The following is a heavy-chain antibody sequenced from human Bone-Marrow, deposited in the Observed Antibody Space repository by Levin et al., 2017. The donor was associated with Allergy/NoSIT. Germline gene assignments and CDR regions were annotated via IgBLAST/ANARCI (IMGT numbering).Heavy chain of an antibody. Sequence: GESLKISCAASGFTFSSYAMSWVRQAPGKGLEWVSAISGSGGSTYYADSVKGRFTISRDNSKNTLYLQMNSLRAEDTAVYYCAKGRLQQPTSYYFDYWGQGTLVTVSS. D-gene: IGHD6-13*01. CDR1: GFTFSSYA. V-gene: IGHV3-23*01. CDR3: AKGRLQQPTSYYFDY. J-gene: IGHJ4*02. CDR2: ISGSGGST.